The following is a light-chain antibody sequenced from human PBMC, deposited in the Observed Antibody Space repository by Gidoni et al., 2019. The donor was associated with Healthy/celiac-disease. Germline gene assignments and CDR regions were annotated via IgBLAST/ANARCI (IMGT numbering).Light chain of an antibody. CDR2: DAS. Sequence: EIGLTQSQATLSLSPGDRATLSCRASQSVSSYIAWYKQHPGQAPRLLIYDASNRATGIPARFSGSGSGTVFTLTISSLEPEDFAVYYCQPRSNWPPTFGQGTQVEIK. J-gene: IGKJ1*01. V-gene: IGKV3-11*01. CDR1: QSVSSY. CDR3: QPRSNWPPT.